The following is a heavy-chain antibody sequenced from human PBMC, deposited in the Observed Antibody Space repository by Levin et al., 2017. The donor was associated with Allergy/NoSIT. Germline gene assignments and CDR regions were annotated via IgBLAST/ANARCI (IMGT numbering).Heavy chain of an antibody. CDR3: AREGGALNNYSSSPYYYYYYGMDV. CDR1: GGSISSSSYY. V-gene: IGHV4-39*01. CDR2: IYYSGST. D-gene: IGHD6-13*01. Sequence: PSQTLSLTCTVSGGSISSSSYYWGWIRQPPGKGLEWIGSIYYSGSTYYNPSLKSRVTISVDTSKNQFSLKLSSVTAADTAVYYCAREGGALNNYSSSPYYYYYYGMDVWGQGTTVTVSS. J-gene: IGHJ6*02.